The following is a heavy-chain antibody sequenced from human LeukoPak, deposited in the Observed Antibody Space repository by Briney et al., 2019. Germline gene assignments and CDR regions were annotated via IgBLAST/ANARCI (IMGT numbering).Heavy chain of an antibody. Sequence: PSETLSLTCTVSGGSISSSSYYWGWIRQPPGKGLEWIGSIYYSGSTYYNPSLKSRVTISVDTSKNQFSLKLSSVTAADTAVYYCARVNSSSSGFDYWGQGTLVTVSS. CDR2: IYYSGST. CDR1: GGSISSSSYY. V-gene: IGHV4-39*07. CDR3: ARVNSSSSGFDY. J-gene: IGHJ4*02. D-gene: IGHD6-6*01.